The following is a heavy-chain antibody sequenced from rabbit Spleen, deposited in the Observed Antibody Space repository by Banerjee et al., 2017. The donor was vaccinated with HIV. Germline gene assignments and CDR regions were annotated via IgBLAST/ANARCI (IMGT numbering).Heavy chain of an antibody. D-gene: IGHD4-2*01. CDR1: GFSFSYSDY. V-gene: IGHV1S45*01. Sequence: QEQLVESGGDLVKPGASLTLTCTASGFSFSYSDYMCWVRQPPGKGPEWIACIGAGSSGSTYFATWAKGRFTCSKTSSTTVTLQMTRLTAADTATYFCARTGSTFAFNLWGQGTLVTVS. CDR2: IGAGSSGST. J-gene: IGHJ4*01. CDR3: ARTGSTFAFNL.